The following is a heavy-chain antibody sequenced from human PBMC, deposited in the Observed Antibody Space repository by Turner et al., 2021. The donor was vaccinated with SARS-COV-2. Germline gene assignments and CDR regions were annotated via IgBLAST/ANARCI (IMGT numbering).Heavy chain of an antibody. CDR2: INRKTDGGTA. CDR3: TTGKTYYYVSSAYYYSVDY. D-gene: IGHD3-22*01. Sequence: EVQLVEPGGGLVLPGRSLRLSCAAPGFTFRNAWLSWVRKAPGKGLEGVGRINRKTDGGTADYAAPVKGRFTISRDDSKNTLYLQMNSLKTEDTAVYYGTTGKTYYYVSSAYYYSVDYWGQGTLVTVSS. V-gene: IGHV3-15*01. CDR1: GFTFRNAW. J-gene: IGHJ4*02.